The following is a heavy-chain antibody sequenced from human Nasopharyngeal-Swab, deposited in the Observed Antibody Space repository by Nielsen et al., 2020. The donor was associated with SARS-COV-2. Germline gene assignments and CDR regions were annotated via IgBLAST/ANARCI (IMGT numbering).Heavy chain of an antibody. J-gene: IGHJ4*02. CDR1: GFTFSRYA. D-gene: IGHD1-26*01. Sequence: GGSLRLSCAASGFTFSRYAMSWVRQAPGKGLEWVSDISGSGGSTKYADSVKGRFTISRDDSKNTLYLQMNSLRADDTAVYYCAKPIVGDTPFDYWGQGTLVIVSS. V-gene: IGHV3-23*01. CDR3: AKPIVGDTPFDY. CDR2: ISGSGGST.